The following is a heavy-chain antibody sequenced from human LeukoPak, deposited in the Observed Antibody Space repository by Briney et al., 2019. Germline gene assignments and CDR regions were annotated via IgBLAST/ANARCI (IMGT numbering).Heavy chain of an antibody. CDR2: INPNSGGT. CDR3: ARVQGGYSYGLRTYYYYMDV. J-gene: IGHJ6*03. Sequence: ASVKVSCKASGYTFTGYYMHWVRQAPGQGLEWMGWINPNSGGTNYAQKFQGRVTMTRDTSISTAYMELSRLRSDDTAVYYCARVQGGYSYGLRTYYYYMDVWGKGTTVTVSS. V-gene: IGHV1-2*02. D-gene: IGHD5-18*01. CDR1: GYTFTGYY.